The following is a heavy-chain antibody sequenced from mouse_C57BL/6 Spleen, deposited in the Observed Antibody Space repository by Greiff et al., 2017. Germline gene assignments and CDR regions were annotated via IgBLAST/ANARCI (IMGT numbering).Heavy chain of an antibody. CDR3: ARNYDYDVDY. CDR1: GYTFTSYW. V-gene: IGHV1-64*01. Sequence: QVQLQQPGAELVMPGASVKLSCKASGYTFTSYWMHWVKQRPGQGLEWIGMIHPNSGSTNYNEKFKSKATLTVDKSSSTAYMQLSSLTSEDSAVYYCARNYDYDVDYWGQGTTLTVSS. D-gene: IGHD2-4*01. J-gene: IGHJ2*01. CDR2: IHPNSGST.